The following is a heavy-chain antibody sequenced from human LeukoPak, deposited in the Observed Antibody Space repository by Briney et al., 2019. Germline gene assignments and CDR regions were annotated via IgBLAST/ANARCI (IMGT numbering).Heavy chain of an antibody. Sequence: GESLKISCKGSGYSFTSYWIGWVRQMPGKGLEWMGIIYPGDSDTRYSPSFQGQVTISADKSISTAYLQWSSLKASDTAMYYCARGRVPAAIVGDAFDIWGQGTMVTVSS. J-gene: IGHJ3*02. CDR2: IYPGDSDT. CDR1: GYSFTSYW. D-gene: IGHD2-2*01. CDR3: ARGRVPAAIVGDAFDI. V-gene: IGHV5-51*01.